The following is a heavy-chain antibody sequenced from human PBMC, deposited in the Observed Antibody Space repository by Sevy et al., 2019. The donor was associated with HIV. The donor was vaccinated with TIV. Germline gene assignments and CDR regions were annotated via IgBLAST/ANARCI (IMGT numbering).Heavy chain of an antibody. J-gene: IGHJ6*02. Sequence: GGSLRLSCAASGFTFSSYAMHWVRQAPGKGLEWVAVISYDGGNKYYADSVKGRFTISRDNSKNTLYLQMNSLRAEDTAVYYCARDNDCSGGSCSYYYGMDVWGQGTTVTVSS. V-gene: IGHV3-30-3*01. CDR1: GFTFSSYA. CDR3: ARDNDCSGGSCSYYYGMDV. CDR2: ISYDGGNK. D-gene: IGHD2-15*01.